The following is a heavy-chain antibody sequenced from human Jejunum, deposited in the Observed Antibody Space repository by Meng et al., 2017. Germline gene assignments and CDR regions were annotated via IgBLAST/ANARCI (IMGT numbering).Heavy chain of an antibody. CDR1: GGSVSSTNCY. J-gene: IGHJ4*02. CDR3: AREYCISTTCYFDS. CDR2: RYYSGST. V-gene: IGHV4-61*01. D-gene: IGHD2-2*01. Sequence: VLLQESGPGLVRPSGTLSLPCTVSGGSVSSTNCYWSWIRQPPGKGLEWIGYRYYSGSTNYNPSLKSRVTISVDTSKSQFSLKLFSVTAADTAVYYCAREYCISTTCYFDSWGQGTLVTVSS.